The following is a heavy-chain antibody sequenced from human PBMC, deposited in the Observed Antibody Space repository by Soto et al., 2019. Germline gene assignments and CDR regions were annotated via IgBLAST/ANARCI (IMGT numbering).Heavy chain of an antibody. CDR2: IKDTGTT. D-gene: IGHD3-3*01. V-gene: IGHV4-34*01. J-gene: IGHJ4*01. CDR3: ARLDRITILGC. Sequence: SETLSLTCALYGGSFGSYFWSWIHQPPGKGLEWIGEIKDTGTTNYNPSLRSRVTISMDRSKNQFSLKLSSVTAADTAVYYCARLDRITILGCWGHGTLVTVSS. CDR1: GGSFGSYF.